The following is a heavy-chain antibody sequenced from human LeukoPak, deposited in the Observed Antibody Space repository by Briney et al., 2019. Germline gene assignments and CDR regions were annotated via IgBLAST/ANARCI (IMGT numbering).Heavy chain of an antibody. CDR3: ARDSLGAGTVGATSGY. CDR1: GYSISSTYY. J-gene: IGHJ4*02. V-gene: IGHV4-38-2*02. CDR2: IYHSGSA. Sequence: PSETLSLTCTVSGYSISSTYYWGWIRQPPGKGLEWIGSIYHSGSAYYNPSLESRVTISVDTSKNQFSLKLSSVTAADTAVYYCARDSLGAGTVGATSGYWGQGTLVTVSS. D-gene: IGHD1-26*01.